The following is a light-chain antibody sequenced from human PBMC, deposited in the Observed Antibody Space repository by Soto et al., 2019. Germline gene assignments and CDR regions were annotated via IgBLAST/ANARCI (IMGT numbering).Light chain of an antibody. Sequence: QSVLTQPPSASGTPGQRVTISCSGSSSNIGSNTVNWYQQLQGTAPKLLIYSNNQRPSGVPDRFSGAKSGTSASLAISGLQSEDEDDYYCAAWDDSLNGSVFGGGTKLTVL. J-gene: IGLJ2*01. CDR1: SSNIGSNT. CDR3: AAWDDSLNGSV. CDR2: SNN. V-gene: IGLV1-44*01.